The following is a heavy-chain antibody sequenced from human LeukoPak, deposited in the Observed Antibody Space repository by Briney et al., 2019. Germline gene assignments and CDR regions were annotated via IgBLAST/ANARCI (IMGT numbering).Heavy chain of an antibody. V-gene: IGHV5-51*01. CDR1: GYRFANYW. D-gene: IGHD3-22*01. CDR2: IYPGDSKT. Sequence: GESLKISCKGSGYRFANYWIGWVRQMPGKGLEWMGIIYPGDSKTKYSPSFQGQVTISADKSLSTAYLRWSSLQASDTAMYYCALIKAFYYDRLDAFDLWGQGTMVTVSS. CDR3: ALIKAFYYDRLDAFDL. J-gene: IGHJ3*01.